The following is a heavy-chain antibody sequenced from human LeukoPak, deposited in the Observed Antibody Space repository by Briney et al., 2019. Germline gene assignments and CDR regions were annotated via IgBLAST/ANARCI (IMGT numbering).Heavy chain of an antibody. CDR1: GFTFSNYG. Sequence: GGSLRLSCAGAGFTFSNYGMHWVRQAPGKGLEWVAVISYEGRTTYYADSVKGRFTISRDNSRNTLFLQMDSLRPEDTAVYYCAEEGTARISTWYDSWGQGTLVTVSS. D-gene: IGHD6-13*01. CDR2: ISYEGRTT. J-gene: IGHJ4*02. CDR3: AEEGTARISTWYDS. V-gene: IGHV3-30*18.